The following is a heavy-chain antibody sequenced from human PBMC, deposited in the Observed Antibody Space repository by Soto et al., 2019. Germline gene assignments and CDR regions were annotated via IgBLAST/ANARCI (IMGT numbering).Heavy chain of an antibody. Sequence: QVQLVQSGAEVKKPGASVKVSCKASGYTFTSYGISWVRQAPGQGLEWMGWISAYNGNTNYAQKLQGRVTMTTDTSTSTAYMELRSLRSDDTAVYYCARVRGDFWSGYPPWYYYYYMDVWGKGTTVTVSS. CDR1: GYTFTSYG. J-gene: IGHJ6*03. D-gene: IGHD3-3*01. CDR2: ISAYNGNT. V-gene: IGHV1-18*01. CDR3: ARVRGDFWSGYPPWYYYYYMDV.